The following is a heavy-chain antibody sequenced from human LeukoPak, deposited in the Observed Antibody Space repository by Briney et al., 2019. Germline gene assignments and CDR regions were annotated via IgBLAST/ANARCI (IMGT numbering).Heavy chain of an antibody. V-gene: IGHV3-23*01. CDR3: AEGTLTIVGATGWFDP. D-gene: IGHD1-26*01. CDR1: GFTFSSYA. Sequence: PGGSLRLSCAASGFTFSSYAMSWVRQAPGKGLEWVSAISGSGGSTYYADSVKGRFTISRDNSKNTLYLQMNSLRAEDTAVYYCAEGTLTIVGATGWFDPWGQGTLVTVSS. CDR2: ISGSGGST. J-gene: IGHJ5*02.